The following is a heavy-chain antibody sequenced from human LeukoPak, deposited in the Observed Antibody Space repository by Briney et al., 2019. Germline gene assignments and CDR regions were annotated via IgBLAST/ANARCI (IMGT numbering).Heavy chain of an antibody. D-gene: IGHD6-13*01. CDR2: MNPNSGNT. J-gene: IGHJ6*03. CDR3: ARGIGAAAHFYYYYYHMDV. Sequence: GASVKVSCKASGYTFTSYDINWVRQATGQGLEWMGWMNPNSGNTGYAQKSQGRVTMTRNTSISTAYMELSSLRSEDTAVYYCARGIGAAAHFYYYYYHMDVWGKGTTVTVSS. CDR1: GYTFTSYD. V-gene: IGHV1-8*01.